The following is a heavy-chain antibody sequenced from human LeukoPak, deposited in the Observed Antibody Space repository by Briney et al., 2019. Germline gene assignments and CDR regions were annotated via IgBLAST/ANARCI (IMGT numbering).Heavy chain of an antibody. Sequence: PGGSLRLSCAVSGFTFNTYNMNWVRQAPGKGLEWVSSISSSSSYIYYADSVKGRFTISRDNPKNSLHLQMSSLRAEDTAVYYCARGGQQLTLDCWGQGTLVTVSS. V-gene: IGHV3-21*01. D-gene: IGHD6-13*01. CDR3: ARGGQQLTLDC. CDR2: ISSSSSYI. J-gene: IGHJ4*02. CDR1: GFTFNTYN.